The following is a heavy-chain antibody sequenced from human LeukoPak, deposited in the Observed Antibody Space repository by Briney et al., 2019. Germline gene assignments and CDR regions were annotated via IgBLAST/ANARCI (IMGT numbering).Heavy chain of an antibody. CDR1: GVSISRSSYY. J-gene: IGHJ4*02. CDR2: IYYSGSA. V-gene: IGHV4-39*01. CDR3: ARHSYFDY. Sequence: SETLSLTCTVSGVSISRSSYYWGWIRQPPGKGLEWIGSIYYSGSAYYNPSLKSRVTISVDTSKNQFSLKLSSVTAADTAVYYCARHSYFDYWGQGTLVTVSS.